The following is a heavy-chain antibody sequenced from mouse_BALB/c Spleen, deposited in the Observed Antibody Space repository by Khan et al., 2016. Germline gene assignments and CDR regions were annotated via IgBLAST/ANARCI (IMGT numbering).Heavy chain of an antibody. J-gene: IGHJ3*01. Sequence: EVQLQESGPSLAKPSQTLSLTCSVTGDSITSGHWNWIRKFPGNKFDFMGYISHSGDSYYNPSLKSRISITRDTSKNQYYLQLNSVTTEDTATYYCAIWDYYGSAFAYWGQGTLVTVSA. V-gene: IGHV3-8*02. CDR2: ISHSGDS. CDR3: AIWDYYGSAFAY. CDR1: GDSITSGH. D-gene: IGHD1-2*01.